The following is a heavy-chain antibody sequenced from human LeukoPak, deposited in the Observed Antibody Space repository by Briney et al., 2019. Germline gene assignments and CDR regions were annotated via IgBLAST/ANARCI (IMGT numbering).Heavy chain of an antibody. CDR1: GYTFIRNG. Sequence: ASVKVSCKASGYTFIRNGISWVRQAPGQGLERMGWISPYNENRKYLQKLQGRVTLTTDTSTSTAYMELRSLTSDDTAVYYCAREESIGRYQFLHDYWGQGTLVTVSS. CDR3: AREESIGRYQFLHDY. V-gene: IGHV1-18*01. CDR2: ISPYNENR. J-gene: IGHJ4*02. D-gene: IGHD3-16*02.